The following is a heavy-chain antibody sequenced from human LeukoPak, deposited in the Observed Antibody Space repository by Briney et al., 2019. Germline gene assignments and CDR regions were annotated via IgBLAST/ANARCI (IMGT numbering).Heavy chain of an antibody. Sequence: GGSLRLSCAASGFTFSSYAMSWVRQAPGKGLEWVSAISGSGGSTYYADSVKGRFTISRDNSKNTLYLQMNSLRAEDTAVYYCASLYSSGWSYYYGMNVWGQGTTVTVSS. CDR2: ISGSGGST. V-gene: IGHV3-23*01. CDR1: GFTFSSYA. D-gene: IGHD6-19*01. J-gene: IGHJ6*02. CDR3: ASLYSSGWSYYYGMNV.